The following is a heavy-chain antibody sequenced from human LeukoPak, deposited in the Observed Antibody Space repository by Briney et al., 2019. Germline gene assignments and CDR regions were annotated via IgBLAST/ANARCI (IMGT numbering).Heavy chain of an antibody. CDR2: INPNSGGT. CDR3: ARVVGAGYFDY. V-gene: IGHV1-2*02. D-gene: IGHD1-26*01. CDR1: GYAFTGYY. J-gene: IGHJ4*02. Sequence: ASVKASCKASGYAFTGYYMHWVRQAPGQGLEWMGWINPNSGGTNYAQKFQGRVTMTRDTSISTAYMELSRLRSDDTAVYYCARVVGAGYFDYWGQGTLVTVSS.